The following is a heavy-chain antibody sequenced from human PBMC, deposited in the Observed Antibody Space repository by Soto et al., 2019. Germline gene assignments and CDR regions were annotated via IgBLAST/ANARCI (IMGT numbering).Heavy chain of an antibody. CDR3: AEDRHLTAAAGHGMDA. D-gene: IGHD6-13*01. CDR1: GFTFDDYA. J-gene: IGHJ6*02. Sequence: EVQLVESGGGLVQPGRSLRLSCAASGFTFDDYAMHWVRQAPGRGLEWVSSIRWNSGAIGYADSLMGRFTISRDNAKNSLYLQMNSLRPEDTALDYCAEDRHLTAAAGHGMDAWGQGTTVNVSS. CDR2: IRWNSGAI. V-gene: IGHV3-9*01.